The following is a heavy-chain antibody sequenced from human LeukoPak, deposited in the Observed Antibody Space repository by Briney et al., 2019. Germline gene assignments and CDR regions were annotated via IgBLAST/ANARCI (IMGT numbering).Heavy chain of an antibody. Sequence: PGGSLRLSCAASGLSVSDSYISWVRQAPGKGLEWVSVIYSGGRTYYADAVKGRFAISRDNSKNMVFLQMDSLRAEDTAVYYCARENRNSGTFDPWGQGTLVTVSS. J-gene: IGHJ5*02. CDR3: ARENRNSGTFDP. D-gene: IGHD1-26*01. CDR2: IYSGGRT. CDR1: GLSVSDSY. V-gene: IGHV3-66*01.